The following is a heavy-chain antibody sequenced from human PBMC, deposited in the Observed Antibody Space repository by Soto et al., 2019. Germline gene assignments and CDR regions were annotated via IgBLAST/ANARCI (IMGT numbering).Heavy chain of an antibody. J-gene: IGHJ4*02. CDR3: AKDSNRYDSSGHYDY. V-gene: IGHV3-23*01. CDR1: GFTFSNYV. D-gene: IGHD3-22*01. Sequence: GGSMRLSCAASGFTFSNYVMSWVRQAPGKGLEWVSGIRGSGDSTDYADSVKGRFTISRDNSKSTLTLQMNSLRVDDTGVYYCAKDSNRYDSSGHYDYWGKGTLVTVSS. CDR2: IRGSGDST.